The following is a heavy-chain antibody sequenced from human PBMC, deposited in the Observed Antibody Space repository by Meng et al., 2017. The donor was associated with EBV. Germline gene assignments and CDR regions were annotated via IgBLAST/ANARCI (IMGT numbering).Heavy chain of an antibody. CDR2: ITPVFGIS. CDR3: VRYLWLRIGECV. D-gene: IGHD5-12*01. V-gene: IGHV1-69*17. CDR1: GENFNHFR. J-gene: IGHJ4*02. Sequence: SGPGEQKPGYAVKASCKGSGENFNHFRICWLRQPPGQGLEWMGDITPVFGISNYAESLQGKATISADPSTRTAYMDMRSLRSDDTAVYYCVRYLWLRIGECVWGQGTLVTVSS.